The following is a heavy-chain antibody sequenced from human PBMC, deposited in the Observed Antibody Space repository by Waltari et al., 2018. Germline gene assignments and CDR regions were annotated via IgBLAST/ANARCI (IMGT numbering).Heavy chain of an antibody. D-gene: IGHD2-2*01. CDR2: IRSKAYGGTT. J-gene: IGHJ4*02. CDR1: GFTFGDYA. CDR3: KTGVVVPAATVIDY. Sequence: EVQLVESGGGLVQPGRSLRLSCTASGFTFGDYAMSWVRQDPGKGLEWVGFIRSKAYGGTTEYAASVKGRFTISRDDSKSIAYLQMNSLKTEDTAVYYCKTGVVVPAATVIDYWGQGTLVTVSS. V-gene: IGHV3-49*04.